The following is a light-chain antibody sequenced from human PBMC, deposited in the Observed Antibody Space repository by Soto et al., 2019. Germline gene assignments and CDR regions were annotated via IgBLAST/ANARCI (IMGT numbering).Light chain of an antibody. CDR3: SSYRSTNSLYVV. V-gene: IGLV2-14*03. Sequence: QSALTQPASVSGSPGQSITISCTGTTSDVGGFNFVSWYQQYPGEAPRLIISDVSTRPSGVSNRFSGSKSGNTASLTISGLQPEDEADYFCSSYRSTNSLYVVFGGGTKVTGL. CDR1: TSDVGGFNF. CDR2: DVS. J-gene: IGLJ2*01.